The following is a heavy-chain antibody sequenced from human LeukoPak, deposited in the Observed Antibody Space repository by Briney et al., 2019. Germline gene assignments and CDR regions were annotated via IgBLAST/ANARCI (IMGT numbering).Heavy chain of an antibody. J-gene: IGHJ6*02. CDR2: ISWNSGSI. CDR3: AKDKRGSGSYSAMDV. CDR1: GFTFDDYA. V-gene: IGHV3-9*01. D-gene: IGHD3-10*01. Sequence: GGSLRLSCAASGFTFDDYAMHWVRQAPGKGLEGVSGISWNSGSIGYADSVKGRITISRDNAKNSLYLQMNSLRAEDTALYYCAKDKRGSGSYSAMDVWGQGTTVTVSS.